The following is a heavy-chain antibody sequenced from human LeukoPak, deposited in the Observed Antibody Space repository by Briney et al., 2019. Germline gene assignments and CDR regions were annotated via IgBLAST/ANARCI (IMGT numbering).Heavy chain of an antibody. CDR1: GGSISSSSYY. Sequence: SETLSLTCTVSGGSISSSSYYLGWIRQTPGKGLELIVSIYYSGSTYYNPSLKSRVTISVDTSKNQFSLKLSSVTAADTAVYYCARPDYDFWSGYSMRFDYWGQGTLVTVSS. CDR3: ARPDYDFWSGYSMRFDY. D-gene: IGHD3-3*01. J-gene: IGHJ4*02. V-gene: IGHV4-39*01. CDR2: IYYSGST.